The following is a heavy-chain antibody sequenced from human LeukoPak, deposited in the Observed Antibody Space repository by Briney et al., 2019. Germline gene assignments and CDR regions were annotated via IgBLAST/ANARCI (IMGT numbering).Heavy chain of an antibody. CDR1: GGSIRSSSYY. CDR2: IYYTGTT. J-gene: IGHJ5*02. Sequence: SETLSLTCTVSGGSIRSSSYYWGWIRQPPGKGLEWIGNIYYTGTTYYNPSLKSQVTISVDTSKNQFSLRLTSVTAADTAVYYCARVPGGAINRWFDPWGQGTLVTVSS. V-gene: IGHV4-39*01. CDR3: ARVPGGAINRWFDP. D-gene: IGHD4/OR15-4a*01.